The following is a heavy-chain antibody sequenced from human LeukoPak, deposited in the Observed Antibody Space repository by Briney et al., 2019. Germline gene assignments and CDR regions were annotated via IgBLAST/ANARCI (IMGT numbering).Heavy chain of an antibody. CDR2: IGTGSSYK. CDR3: ASGVIIATAGSLDY. CDR1: GFTFSSYS. V-gene: IGHV3-21*01. Sequence: GGSLRLSCAASGFTFSSYSMNWVRQAPGKGLEWVSSIGTGSSYKNYVDSVRGRFTISRDNAKNSLYLQMNSLRAEDTAVYYCASGVIIATAGSLDYWGQGTLVTVSS. J-gene: IGHJ4*02. D-gene: IGHD6-13*01.